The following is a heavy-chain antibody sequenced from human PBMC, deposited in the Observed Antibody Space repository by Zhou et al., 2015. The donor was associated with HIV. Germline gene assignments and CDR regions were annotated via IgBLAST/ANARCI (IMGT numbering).Heavy chain of an antibody. CDR1: GGTFSSYA. D-gene: IGHD2-21*02. Sequence: QVQLVQSGAEVKKPGSSVKVSCKASGGTFSSYAISWVRQAPGQGLEWMGGIIPIFGTANYAQKFQGRVTITADESTSTAYMELSSLRSEDTAVYYCARGSAYCGGDCYFDAFDIWGQGTMVTVSS. CDR2: IIPIFGTA. J-gene: IGHJ3*02. CDR3: ARGSAYCGGDCYFDAFDI. V-gene: IGHV1-69*01.